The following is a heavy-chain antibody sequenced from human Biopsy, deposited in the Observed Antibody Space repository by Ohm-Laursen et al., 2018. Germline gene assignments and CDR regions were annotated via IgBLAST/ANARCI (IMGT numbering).Heavy chain of an antibody. CDR1: GGTFSNSA. V-gene: IGHV1-69*13. CDR3: APQTPRDPDILTGAYHYDMAV. J-gene: IGHJ6*02. D-gene: IGHD3-9*01. CDR2: IITFFRTV. Sequence: SVKVSCNVSGGTFSNSAISWVRQAPGQGLEWMGGIITFFRTVNYAQNLQGRLTITADEFTDTAYMELRSLRSEDTAVYYCAPQTPRDPDILTGAYHYDMAVWGQGTTVTVSS.